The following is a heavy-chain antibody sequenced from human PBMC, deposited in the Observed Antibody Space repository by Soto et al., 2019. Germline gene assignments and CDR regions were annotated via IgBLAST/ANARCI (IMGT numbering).Heavy chain of an antibody. D-gene: IGHD1-26*01. J-gene: IGHJ4*02. CDR3: AKGMDRLLNPFDY. V-gene: IGHV3-23*01. CDR2: ISGSGGST. Sequence: GGSLRLSCAASGFTFSSYAMSWVRQAPGKGLEWVSAISGSGGSTYYADSVKGRLTISRDNSKNTLYLQMNSLRAEDTAVYYCAKGMDRLLNPFDYWGQGTLVTVSS. CDR1: GFTFSSYA.